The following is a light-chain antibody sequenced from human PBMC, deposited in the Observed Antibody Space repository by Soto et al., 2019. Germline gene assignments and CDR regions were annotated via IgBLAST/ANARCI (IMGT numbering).Light chain of an antibody. CDR3: QQYGSSTST. J-gene: IGKJ1*01. Sequence: EIVLTQSPGTLSLSPGERATLSCRASQSVSISYLACYQQNPGQAPRLLIYGASSRATAIPDRFSGSRSGQDFTITIRRLELKDVAVYYCQQYGSSTSTFGQRTKVDIK. CDR2: GAS. CDR1: QSVSISY. V-gene: IGKV3-20*01.